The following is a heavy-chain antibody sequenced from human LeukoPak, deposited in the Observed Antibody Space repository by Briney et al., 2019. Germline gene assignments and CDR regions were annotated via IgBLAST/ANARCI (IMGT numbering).Heavy chain of an antibody. J-gene: IGHJ4*02. CDR2: INHSGST. Sequence: SETLSLTCAVYGESFSGYYWIWIRQPPGKGLEWIGEINHSGSTNYNPSLKSRVTISVDMSKNQFSLKLSSVTAADTAVCYCARSDTAMVTFDYWGQGTLVTVSS. CDR1: GESFSGYY. CDR3: ARSDTAMVTFDY. V-gene: IGHV4-34*01. D-gene: IGHD5-18*01.